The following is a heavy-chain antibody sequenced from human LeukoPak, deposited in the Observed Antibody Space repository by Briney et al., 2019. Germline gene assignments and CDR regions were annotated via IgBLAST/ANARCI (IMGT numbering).Heavy chain of an antibody. CDR2: ISGRGGST. D-gene: IGHD4-23*01. V-gene: IGHV3-23*01. CDR1: GLTFSSYA. J-gene: IGHJ5*02. Sequence: GGSLRLTCAASGLTFSSYAMSWVRQAPGRGQEWVSAISGRGGSTYYTVSVKGRFTISRDNSKNTLYLQMNSLRAEDTAVYYCAKAVNDWFDPWGQGTLVTVSS. CDR3: AKAVNDWFDP.